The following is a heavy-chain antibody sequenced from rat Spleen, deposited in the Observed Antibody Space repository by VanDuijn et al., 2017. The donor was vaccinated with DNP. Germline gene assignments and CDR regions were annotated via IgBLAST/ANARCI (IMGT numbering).Heavy chain of an antibody. CDR3: ARWTRYCDY. D-gene: IGHD1-7*01. Sequence: EVQLQESGSGLVKPSQSLSLTCSVTGSSITSNYWGWIRKFPGNKMEYIGHISYSGSTNYNPSLKSRISITRDTSKNHFFLHLNSVTTEDTATYYCARWTRYCDYWGQGVMVTVSS. J-gene: IGHJ2*01. CDR1: GSSITSNY. CDR2: ISYSGST. V-gene: IGHV3-1*01.